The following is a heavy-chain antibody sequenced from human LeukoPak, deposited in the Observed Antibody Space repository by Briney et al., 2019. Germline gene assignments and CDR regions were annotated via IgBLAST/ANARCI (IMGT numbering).Heavy chain of an antibody. Sequence: GGSLRLSCAASGFSFSSFSMNWVRQAPGKGLEWVSYISSSSSTIYYADSVKGRFTISRDNAKNSLYLQMNSLRAEDTAVYYCARDKYHGGYYNWFDPWGQGTLVTVSS. CDR2: ISSSSSTI. V-gene: IGHV3-48*01. D-gene: IGHD2-2*01. J-gene: IGHJ5*02. CDR3: ARDKYHGGYYNWFDP. CDR1: GFSFSSFS.